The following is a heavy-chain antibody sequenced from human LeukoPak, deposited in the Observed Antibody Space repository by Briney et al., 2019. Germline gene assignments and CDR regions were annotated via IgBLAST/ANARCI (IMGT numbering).Heavy chain of an antibody. D-gene: IGHD6-13*01. CDR1: GFTFSISA. CDR3: ARGGYSSNYYWGDIFDY. J-gene: IGHJ4*02. CDR2: ISSSTSYI. Sequence: GGSLRLSCAASGFTFSISAMKWVRQAPGKGLEWVSSISSSTSYIYYADSVKGRSTISRDNAKNSLYLQMNSLRAEDTAVYYCARGGYSSNYYWGDIFDYWGQGTLVTVSS. V-gene: IGHV3-21*01.